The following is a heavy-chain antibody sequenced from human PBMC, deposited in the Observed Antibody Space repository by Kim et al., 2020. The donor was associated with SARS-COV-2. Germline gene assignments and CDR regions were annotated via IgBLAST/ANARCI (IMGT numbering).Heavy chain of an antibody. J-gene: IGHJ4*02. D-gene: IGHD2-15*01. V-gene: IGHV4-39*01. CDR1: GGSISSSSYY. Sequence: SETLSLTCTVSGGSISSSSYYWGWIRQPPGKGLEWIGSIYYSGSTYYNPSLKSRVTISVDTSKNQFSLKLSSVTAADTAVYYCARGARGVVVVAAIVNYFDYWGQGTLVTVSS. CDR3: ARGARGVVVVAAIVNYFDY. CDR2: IYYSGST.